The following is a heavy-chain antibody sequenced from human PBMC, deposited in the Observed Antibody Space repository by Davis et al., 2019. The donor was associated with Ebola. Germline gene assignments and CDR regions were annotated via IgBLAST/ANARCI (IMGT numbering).Heavy chain of an antibody. J-gene: IGHJ4*02. Sequence: AASVKVSCKASGYTFTSYGISWVRQAPGQGLEWMGWISAYNGNTNYAQKLQGRVTMTRDTSTSTVYMELSSLRSEDTAVYYCARDIIAAAGNDDYWGQGTLVTVSS. D-gene: IGHD6-13*01. CDR2: ISAYNGNT. CDR1: GYTFTSYG. CDR3: ARDIIAAAGNDDY. V-gene: IGHV1-18*01.